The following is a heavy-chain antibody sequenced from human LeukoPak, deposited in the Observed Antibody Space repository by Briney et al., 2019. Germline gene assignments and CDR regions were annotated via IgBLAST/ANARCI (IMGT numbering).Heavy chain of an antibody. V-gene: IGHV3-21*01. J-gene: IGHJ4*02. D-gene: IGHD6-6*01. Sequence: GGSLRLSCAASGFTFSSYSMNWVRQAPGKGLEWVSSISSSSSYIYYPDSVKGRFTISRDNAKNSLYLQMNSLRAEDTAVYYCARDGGSSEFDYWGQGTLVTVSS. CDR3: ARDGGSSEFDY. CDR2: ISSSSSYI. CDR1: GFTFSSYS.